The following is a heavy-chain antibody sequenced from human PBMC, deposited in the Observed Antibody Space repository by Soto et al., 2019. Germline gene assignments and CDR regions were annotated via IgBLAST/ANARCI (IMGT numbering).Heavy chain of an antibody. CDR3: ARDRRDSNFLPPWFDP. D-gene: IGHD2-15*01. V-gene: IGHV4-34*01. Sequence: SETLSLTCVVSGGSFSSYHWAWIRQTPVKGLEWIGEIDENGSARYNPSLQGRVTLSLDTPKNQLSLSLTSVTAADTAVYYCARDRRDSNFLPPWFDPWGQGTLVTVSS. CDR1: GGSFSSYH. J-gene: IGHJ5*02. CDR2: IDENGSA.